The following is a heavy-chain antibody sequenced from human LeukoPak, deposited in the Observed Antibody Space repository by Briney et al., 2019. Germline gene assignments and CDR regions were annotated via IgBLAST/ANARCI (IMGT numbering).Heavy chain of an antibody. CDR1: GGSISSSDYY. CDR3: ARVPVAGKDYYGMDV. J-gene: IGHJ6*02. D-gene: IGHD6-19*01. CDR2: IYYSGST. V-gene: IGHV4-30-4*08. Sequence: PSETLSLTCTVSGGSISSSDYYWSWIRQPPGKGLEWIGYIYYSGSTYYNPSLKSRVTISVDTSKNQFSLKLSSVTAADTAVYYCARVPVAGKDYYGMDVWGQGTTVTVSS.